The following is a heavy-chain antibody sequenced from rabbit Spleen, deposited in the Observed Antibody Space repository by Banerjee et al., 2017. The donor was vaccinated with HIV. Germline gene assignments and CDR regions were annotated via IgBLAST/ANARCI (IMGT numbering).Heavy chain of an antibody. V-gene: IGHV1S40*01. CDR1: GFTMSSSDW. CDR3: ARDLVAVIGWNFNL. CDR2: INIVTGKS. J-gene: IGHJ4*01. Sequence: QSLEESGGDLVKPGASLTLTCTASGFTMSSSDWIYWVRQAPGKGLEWIACINIVTGKSVYASWAKGRFTMSRTSSTTVTLQMTSLTAADTATYFCARDLVAVIGWNFNLWGPGTLVTVS. D-gene: IGHD1-1*01.